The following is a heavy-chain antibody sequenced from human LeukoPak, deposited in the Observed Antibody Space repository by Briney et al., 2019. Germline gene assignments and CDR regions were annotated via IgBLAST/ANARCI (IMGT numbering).Heavy chain of an antibody. D-gene: IGHD1-7*01. J-gene: IGHJ4*02. CDR2: IHRNGGST. CDR1: GFTSDDYG. Sequence: GGSLRLSCAASGFTSDDYGMSWVRQAPGRGLEWVSGIHRNGGSTGYADSVKGRFTISRDNAKNSLYLQMNSLRAEDTALYHCARGNSNFDYWGQGTLVTVSS. V-gene: IGHV3-20*01. CDR3: ARGNSNFDY.